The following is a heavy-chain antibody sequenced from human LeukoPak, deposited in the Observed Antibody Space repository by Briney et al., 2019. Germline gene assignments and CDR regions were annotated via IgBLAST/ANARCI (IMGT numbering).Heavy chain of an antibody. V-gene: IGHV3-66*01. D-gene: IGHD5-12*01. Sequence: GGSLRLSCAASGFAVSSNYMIWVPQAPGKGLEWVAVLYSGGSTNYADSEKGRFTISRDNSKNTLYVLMNNLRAEDTAVYYCAIRKSGNAIDYWGQGTLVTVSS. CDR3: AIRKSGNAIDY. J-gene: IGHJ4*02. CDR2: LYSGGST. CDR1: GFAVSSNY.